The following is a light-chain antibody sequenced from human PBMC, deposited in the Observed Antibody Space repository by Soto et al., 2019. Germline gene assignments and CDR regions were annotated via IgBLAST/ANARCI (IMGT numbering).Light chain of an antibody. Sequence: EIVLTQSPGTLSLSPGERATLSCRASQSVTNNYLAWYQQKPGQAPRLLISGASIRATGIPDRFSGSASGTDFTLTISRLEPEDFAVFYCQQHGSSPPTFGQGTKVEIK. CDR1: QSVTNNY. CDR3: QQHGSSPPT. J-gene: IGKJ1*01. CDR2: GAS. V-gene: IGKV3-20*01.